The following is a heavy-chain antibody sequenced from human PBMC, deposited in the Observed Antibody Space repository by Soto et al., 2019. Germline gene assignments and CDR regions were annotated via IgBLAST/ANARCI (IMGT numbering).Heavy chain of an antibody. CDR1: GGSISSSSYY. CDR2: IYYSGST. CDR3: ARQRTSVVTQAYFDV. J-gene: IGHJ4*02. V-gene: IGHV4-39*01. Sequence: PSETLSLTCTVSGGSISSSSYYWGGIRQPPGKGLEWIGSIYYSGSTYYNPSLKSRVTISVDTSKNQFSLKRKSVTAADTALYFCARQRTSVVTQAYFDVWGPGSLVTVSS. D-gene: IGHD2-21*02.